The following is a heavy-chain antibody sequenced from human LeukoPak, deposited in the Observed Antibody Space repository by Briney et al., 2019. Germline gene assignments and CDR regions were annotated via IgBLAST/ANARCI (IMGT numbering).Heavy chain of an antibody. CDR3: AKGSSSPLDP. CDR2: ISGRGGST. V-gene: IGHV3-23*01. Sequence: GGSLRLSCAASGFTFSSYGMSWVRQAPGQGLEWVSGISGRGGSTYYAGSVKGRFTISRDNSKDTLYLQMNSLRAEDTAVYFCAKGSSSPLDPWGQGTLVTVSS. J-gene: IGHJ5*02. D-gene: IGHD6-6*01. CDR1: GFTFSSYG.